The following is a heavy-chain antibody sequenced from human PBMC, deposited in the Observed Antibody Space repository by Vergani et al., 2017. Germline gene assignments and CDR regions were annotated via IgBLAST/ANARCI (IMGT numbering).Heavy chain of an antibody. D-gene: IGHD2-2*01. CDR3: TTGGDIVVVPAVYYYYYGMDV. Sequence: EVQLVESGGGLVKPGGSLRLSCAASGFTFSNAWMSWVRQAPGKGLEWVGRIKSKTDGGTTDYAAPVKGRLTISRDDSKNTLYLQMNSLKTEDTAVYYCTTGGDIVVVPAVYYYYYGMDVWGQGTTVTVSS. V-gene: IGHV3-15*01. J-gene: IGHJ6*02. CDR1: GFTFSNAW. CDR2: IKSKTDGGTT.